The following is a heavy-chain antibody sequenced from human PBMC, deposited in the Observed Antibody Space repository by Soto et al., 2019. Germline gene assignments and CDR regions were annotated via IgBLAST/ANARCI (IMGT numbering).Heavy chain of an antibody. V-gene: IGHV4-59*01. D-gene: IGHD3-3*01. Sequence: SETLSLTCTVSGGSISSYYWSWIRQPPGKGLEWIGYIYYSGSTNYNPSLKSRVTISVDTSKNQFSLKLSSVTAADTAVYYCARTILERLFNDWGQGTLVTVSS. CDR3: ARTILERLFND. CDR2: IYYSGST. J-gene: IGHJ4*02. CDR1: GGSISSYY.